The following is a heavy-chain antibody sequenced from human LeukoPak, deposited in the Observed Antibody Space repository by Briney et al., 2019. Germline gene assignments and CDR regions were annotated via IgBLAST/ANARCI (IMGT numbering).Heavy chain of an antibody. Sequence: ASVKVSCKASGYTFTGYYMHWVRQAPGQGLEWMGWINPNSGGTNYAQKFQGRVTMTRYTSISTAYMELSRLRSDDTAVYYCARIGGSMVRGVIYGYWGQGTLVTVSS. J-gene: IGHJ4*02. CDR3: ARIGGSMVRGVIYGY. V-gene: IGHV1-2*02. CDR2: INPNSGGT. D-gene: IGHD3-10*01. CDR1: GYTFTGYY.